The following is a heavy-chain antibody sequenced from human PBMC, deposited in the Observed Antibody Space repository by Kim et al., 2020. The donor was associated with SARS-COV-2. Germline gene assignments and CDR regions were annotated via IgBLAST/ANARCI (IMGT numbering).Heavy chain of an antibody. J-gene: IGHJ4*02. Sequence: SETLSLTCAVYGGSFSGYYWSWIRQPPGKGLEWIGEINHSGSTNYNPSLKSRVTISVDTSKNQFSLKLSSVTAADTAVYYCASDILTRADDSSRSGYFDYWGQGTLVTVSS. CDR2: INHSGST. CDR3: ASDILTRADDSSRSGYFDY. CDR1: GGSFSGYY. V-gene: IGHV4-34*01. D-gene: IGHD3-9*01.